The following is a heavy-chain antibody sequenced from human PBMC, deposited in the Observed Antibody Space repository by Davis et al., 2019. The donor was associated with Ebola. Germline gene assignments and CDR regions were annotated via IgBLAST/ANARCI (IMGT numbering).Heavy chain of an antibody. Sequence: GGSLRLSCAASGFTFSSFAMHWVRQAPDEWLEWVAFISSDGNKKYHADSVKGRFTISRDKSNNTLNLQMNNLRIEDTGVYYCAKEALHSGGTFDVWGQGTMVTVSS. CDR3: AKEALHSGGTFDV. CDR2: ISSDGNKK. J-gene: IGHJ3*01. CDR1: GFTFSSFA. D-gene: IGHD2-15*01. V-gene: IGHV3-30*18.